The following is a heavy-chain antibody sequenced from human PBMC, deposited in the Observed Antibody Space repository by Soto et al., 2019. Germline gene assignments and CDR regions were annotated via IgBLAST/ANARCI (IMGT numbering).Heavy chain of an antibody. Sequence: PSETLSLTCTVSDGSISSGGYYGSWIRQHPGKGLEWVGYIYYSGSTYCNASVKRRVTISVDAPKNQFSMKLSSVTTADTAVYYCAITYDFWSGSSVWGPGTTVTVSS. CDR1: DGSISSGGYY. J-gene: IGHJ6*02. D-gene: IGHD3-3*01. V-gene: IGHV4-31*03. CDR2: IYYSGST. CDR3: AITYDFWSGSSV.